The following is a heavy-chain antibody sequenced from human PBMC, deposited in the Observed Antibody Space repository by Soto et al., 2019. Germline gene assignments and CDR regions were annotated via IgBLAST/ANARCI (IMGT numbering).Heavy chain of an antibody. Sequence: SETLSLTCTVSGASISYGGFSWSWIRQSPGKGLEGIGYISHLENTYLHPSFKSRLTMSIDRTRNQFSLKLSSVTAADMAVYYCARGGGYDSFDYWGQGVLVTVSS. CDR2: ISHLENT. CDR1: GASISYGGFS. CDR3: ARGGGYDSFDY. D-gene: IGHD5-12*01. V-gene: IGHV4-30-2*06. J-gene: IGHJ4*02.